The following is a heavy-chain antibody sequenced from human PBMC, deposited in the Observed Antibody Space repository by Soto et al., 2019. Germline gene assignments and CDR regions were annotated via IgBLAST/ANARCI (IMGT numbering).Heavy chain of an antibody. J-gene: IGHJ3*02. D-gene: IGHD4-17*01. CDR2: IKSKTDGGTT. CDR1: GFTFSNAW. CDR3: TTDLYYGDYNAFDI. Sequence: PGGSLRLSCAASGFTFSNAWMSWVRQAPWKGLEWVGRIKSKTDGGTTDYAAPVKGRFTISRDDSKNTLYLQMNSLKTEDTAVYYCTTDLYYGDYNAFDIWGQGTMVTVSS. V-gene: IGHV3-15*01.